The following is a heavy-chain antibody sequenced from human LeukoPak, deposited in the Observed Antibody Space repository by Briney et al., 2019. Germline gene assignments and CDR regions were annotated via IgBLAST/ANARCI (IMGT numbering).Heavy chain of an antibody. CDR1: GFTFRTYG. J-gene: IGHJ4*02. CDR2: ISYDGSNK. D-gene: IGHD6-13*01. Sequence: GGSLRLSCAASGFTFRTYGMHWVRQAPGKGLEWVAVISYDGSNKYYADSVKGRFTISRDNSKNTLYMQMNSLRAEDTAVYYRAKGRDLGSSWYGALDYWGQGTLVTVSS. CDR3: AKGRDLGSSWYGALDY. V-gene: IGHV3-30*18.